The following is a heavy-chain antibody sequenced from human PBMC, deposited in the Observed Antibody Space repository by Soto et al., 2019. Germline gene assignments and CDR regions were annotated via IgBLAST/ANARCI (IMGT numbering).Heavy chain of an antibody. CDR1: GFTLSDPW. CDR2: TKLHGSDK. V-gene: IGHV3-7*04. J-gene: IGHJ4*02. D-gene: IGHD6-19*01. CDR3: GGGSGWLFDY. Sequence: GGSLRLSCAVSGFTLSDPWMSWVRQVPGKGLEWVANTKLHGSDKNYADSVKGRFTISTDNAKNSLFLQMNSLRFDDTAVYYCGGGSGWLFDYWVQGTPVTVSS.